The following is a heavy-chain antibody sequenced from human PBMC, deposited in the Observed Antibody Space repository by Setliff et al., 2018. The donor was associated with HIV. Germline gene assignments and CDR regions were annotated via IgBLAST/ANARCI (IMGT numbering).Heavy chain of an antibody. CDR2: IIPILGTE. CDR1: GTTFSTYL. CDR3: ARDHQTMLWLDY. D-gene: IGHD2-21*01. J-gene: IGHJ4*02. V-gene: IGHV1-69*06. Sequence: KVSCKASGTTFSTYLFTWVRQAPGQGFEWMGGIIPILGTEKYAQKFHGRVTLTADMSTNTAYMELRSLTSEDTAVYYCARDHQTMLWLDYWGQGTLVTVSS.